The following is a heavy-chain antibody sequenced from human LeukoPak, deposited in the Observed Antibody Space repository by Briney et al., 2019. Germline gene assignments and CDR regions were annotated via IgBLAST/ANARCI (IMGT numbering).Heavy chain of an antibody. V-gene: IGHV4-30-4*01. CDR2: IYYSGST. CDR3: ARGLWFGEFKYPIYFDY. J-gene: IGHJ4*02. Sequence: SQTLSLTCTVSGGSISSGDYYWSWIRQPPGKGLEWIGYIYYSGSTYYNPSLKSRVTISVDTSKNQFSLKLSSVTAADTAVYYCARGLWFGEFKYPIYFDYWGQGTLVTVSS. CDR1: GGSISSGDYY. D-gene: IGHD3-10*01.